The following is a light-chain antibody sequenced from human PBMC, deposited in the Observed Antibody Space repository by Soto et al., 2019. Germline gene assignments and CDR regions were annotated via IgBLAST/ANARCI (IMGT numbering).Light chain of an antibody. V-gene: IGKV3-11*01. J-gene: IGKJ5*01. CDR3: QQRSNWPHSIT. CDR2: GAS. CDR1: QSVYNN. Sequence: EIVMTQSPATLSVSPGETATLSCRASQSVYNNLAWYQQRPGQAPRLLISGASTGATGIPARFSGSGSETDFTLTISSLEPEDFAVYYCQQRSNWPHSITFGQGTRLEIK.